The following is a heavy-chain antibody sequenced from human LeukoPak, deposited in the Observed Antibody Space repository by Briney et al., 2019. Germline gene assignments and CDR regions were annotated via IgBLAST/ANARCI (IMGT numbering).Heavy chain of an antibody. D-gene: IGHD2-2*02. CDR3: ARALDTWSALDY. V-gene: IGHV4-59*01. J-gene: IGHJ4*02. CDR2: VYHTGTS. Sequence: SETLSLTCTVSGDSITGYYWTWVRQPPGKGLEWIGYVYHTGTSNYNPSVRSRITMSVDTSKNQYSMSLTSVTAAGTAVYFCARALDTWSALDYWGLGTLVTVSS. CDR1: GDSITGYY.